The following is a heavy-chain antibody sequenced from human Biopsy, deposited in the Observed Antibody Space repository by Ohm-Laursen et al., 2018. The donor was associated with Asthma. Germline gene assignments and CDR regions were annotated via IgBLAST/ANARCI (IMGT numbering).Heavy chain of an antibody. D-gene: IGHD4-17*01. J-gene: IGHJ5*02. CDR1: GGSLSSGPYY. V-gene: IGHV4-31*03. CDR2: IYYSGST. CDR3: ARTTYGDDGFDP. Sequence: TQSLTCTVSGGSLSSGPYYWSWVRQRPGKGLEWIGYIYYSGSTYYNPSLKSRVSISLDTSKNQFSLSLTSVTAADTAVYYCARTTYGDDGFDPWGQGTLVTVSS.